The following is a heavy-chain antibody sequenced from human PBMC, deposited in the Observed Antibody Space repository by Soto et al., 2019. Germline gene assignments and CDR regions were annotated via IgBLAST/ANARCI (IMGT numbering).Heavy chain of an antibody. D-gene: IGHD2-15*01. CDR1: GFTFSSYA. J-gene: IGHJ4*02. V-gene: IGHV3-30-3*01. Sequence: QVQLVESGGGVVQPGRSLRLSCAASGFTFSSYAMHWVRQAPGKGLEWVAVISYDGSNKYYADSVKGRFTISRDNSKNTLYLQMNSLRAEDTAVYYCARDGGYCSGGSCYLGLHYFDYWGQGTLVTVSS. CDR2: ISYDGSNK. CDR3: ARDGGYCSGGSCYLGLHYFDY.